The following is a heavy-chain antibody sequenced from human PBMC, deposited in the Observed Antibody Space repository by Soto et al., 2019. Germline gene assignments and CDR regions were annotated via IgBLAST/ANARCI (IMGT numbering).Heavy chain of an antibody. CDR1: GFTFGDYA. CDR3: TRVSSSSSEDWYFDL. V-gene: IGHV3-49*05. J-gene: IGHJ2*01. Sequence: EVQLVESGGGLVKPGRSLRLSCTASGFTFGDYAMSWFRQAPGKGLEWVGFIRSKAYGGTTEYAASVKGRFTISRDDSKSIAYLQMNSLKTEDTAVYYCTRVSSSSSEDWYFDLWGRGTLVTVSS. D-gene: IGHD6-6*01. CDR2: IRSKAYGGTT.